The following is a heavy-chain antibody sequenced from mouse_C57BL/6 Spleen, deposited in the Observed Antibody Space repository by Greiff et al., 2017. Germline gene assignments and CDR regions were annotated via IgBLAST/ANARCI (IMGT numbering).Heavy chain of an antibody. CDR1: GFSLTSYG. Sequence: VMLVESGPGLVQPSQSLSITCTVSGFSLTSYGVHWVRQSPGKGLEWLGVIWRGGSTDYNAAFISRLSLSKDNSKSQVFFKMNSLQADDTAIYYCAIYYSNYVLYAMDDWCQGTSVTVSS. CDR3: AIYYSNYVLYAMDD. J-gene: IGHJ4*01. CDR2: IWRGGST. V-gene: IGHV2-2*01. D-gene: IGHD2-5*01.